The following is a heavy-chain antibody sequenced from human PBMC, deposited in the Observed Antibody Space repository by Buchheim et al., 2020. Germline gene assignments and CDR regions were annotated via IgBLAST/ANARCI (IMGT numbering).Heavy chain of an antibody. Sequence: EVQLLESGGGLVQPGGSMRLSCAASGFTFSSYAMSWVRQAPGKGLEWVSSISGSGDTTYYADSVKGRFTISRDNSKNTLYLQMNSLRAEDTAVYYCAKAYGSGSYYHYFDYWGQGTL. D-gene: IGHD3-10*01. J-gene: IGHJ4*02. CDR3: AKAYGSGSYYHYFDY. V-gene: IGHV3-23*01. CDR2: ISGSGDTT. CDR1: GFTFSSYA.